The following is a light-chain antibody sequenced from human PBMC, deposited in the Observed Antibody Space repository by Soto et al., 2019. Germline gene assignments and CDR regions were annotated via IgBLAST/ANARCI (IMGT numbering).Light chain of an antibody. CDR2: AVS. Sequence: QSALTQPPSASGSPGQSVTISCTGTSSDVGGYNSVSWYQQHPGKAPKLMIYAVSKRPSGVPDRFSGSKSGNTASLTVSGLQAEDEADYYCSSYAGSNTYVFGTGTKLTVL. CDR1: SSDVGGYNS. V-gene: IGLV2-8*01. J-gene: IGLJ1*01. CDR3: SSYAGSNTYV.